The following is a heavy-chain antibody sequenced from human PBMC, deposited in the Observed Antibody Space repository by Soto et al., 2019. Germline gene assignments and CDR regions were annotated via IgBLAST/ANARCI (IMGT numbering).Heavy chain of an antibody. CDR2: ISHDGSNK. CDR3: AKDDNYDYVWGTYRSLYFDY. V-gene: IGHV3-30*18. Sequence: GGSLRLSCTASRFTFSSYGMHWVRQAPVKVLEWVAVISHDGSNKYYADSVKVRFTISRDNSKNTLYLQMNSLRAEDTAVYYCAKDDNYDYVWGTYRSLYFDYWGRGTLVTVSS. J-gene: IGHJ4*02. CDR1: RFTFSSYG. D-gene: IGHD3-16*02.